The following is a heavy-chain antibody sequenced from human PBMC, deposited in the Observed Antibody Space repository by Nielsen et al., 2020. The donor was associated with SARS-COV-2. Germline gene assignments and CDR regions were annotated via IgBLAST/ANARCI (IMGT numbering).Heavy chain of an antibody. D-gene: IGHD6-19*01. J-gene: IGHJ4*02. CDR3: ARAEGRRAVADYYFDY. CDR1: GYTFTGYY. Sequence: ASVKVSCKASGYTFTGYYMHWVRQAPGQGLEWMGIINPSGGSTSYAQKFQGRVTMTRDTSTSTVYMELSSLRSEDTAVYYCARAEGRRAVADYYFDYWGQGTLVTVSS. V-gene: IGHV1-46*01. CDR2: INPSGGST.